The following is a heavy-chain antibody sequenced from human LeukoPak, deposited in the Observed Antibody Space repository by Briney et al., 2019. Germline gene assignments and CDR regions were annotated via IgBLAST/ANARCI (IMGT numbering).Heavy chain of an antibody. CDR3: TRGVWD. CDR1: GFTVSSNY. D-gene: IGHD1-26*01. CDR2: VSSGGDT. Sequence: GGSLRLSCAASGFTVSSNYMNWVRQAPGKGLEWVSVVSSGGDTYYADSVRGRFVISRDHSKNTLYLQMNGLRAEDTAVYYCTRGVWDWGQGTLVTVSS. V-gene: IGHV3-53*01. J-gene: IGHJ4*02.